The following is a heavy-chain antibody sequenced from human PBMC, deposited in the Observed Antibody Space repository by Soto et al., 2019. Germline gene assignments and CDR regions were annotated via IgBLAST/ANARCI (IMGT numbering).Heavy chain of an antibody. V-gene: IGHV3-74*01. CDR1: GFTFSSNW. CDR2: INSDGSIT. CDR3: ARGSSSWYVSFDY. Sequence: PGGSLRLSCAASGFTFSSNWMHWVRQAPGKGLVWVSRINSDGSITSYADSVKGQFTISRDNAKNTLYLQMNSLRAEDTAVYYCARGSSSWYVSFDYWGQGTLVTVS. J-gene: IGHJ4*02. D-gene: IGHD6-13*01.